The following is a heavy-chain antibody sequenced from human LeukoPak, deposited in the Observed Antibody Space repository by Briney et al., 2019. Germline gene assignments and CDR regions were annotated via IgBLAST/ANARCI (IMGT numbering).Heavy chain of an antibody. Sequence: ASVKVSCKASGYTFTSYGISWVRQAPGQGLEWMGWINAYSGNTNYAQQLQGGVTMTTDTSTNTAYMELRSLRSDDTATYYCARDYYYDSSGYSNYFDYWGQGTLVTVSS. CDR1: GYTFTSYG. J-gene: IGHJ4*02. D-gene: IGHD3-22*01. V-gene: IGHV1-18*01. CDR3: ARDYYYDSSGYSNYFDY. CDR2: INAYSGNT.